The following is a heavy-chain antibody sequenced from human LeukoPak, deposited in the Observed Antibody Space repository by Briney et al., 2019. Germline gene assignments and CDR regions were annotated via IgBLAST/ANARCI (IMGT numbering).Heavy chain of an antibody. J-gene: IGHJ4*02. CDR3: ASGYSSGHFDY. Sequence: SETLSLTCAVYGGSFSGYYWSWIRQPPGKGLEWIGYIYYSGSTNYNPSLKSRVTISVDTSKNQFSLKLSSVTAADTAVYYCASGYSSGHFDYWGQGTLVTVSS. CDR1: GGSFSGYY. V-gene: IGHV4-59*01. CDR2: IYYSGST. D-gene: IGHD6-19*01.